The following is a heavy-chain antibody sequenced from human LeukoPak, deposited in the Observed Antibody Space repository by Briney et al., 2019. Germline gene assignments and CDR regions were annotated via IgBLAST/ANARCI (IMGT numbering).Heavy chain of an antibody. CDR1: GFTFNSFE. Sequence: GGSLRLSCAASGFTFNSFEMIWVRQAPGKGLDWVSHITSSGSAMFYADSVKGRFTISRDNAKNSLYLQMNSLRAEDTAVYYCAREDFGVVDYWGQGTLVTVSS. V-gene: IGHV3-48*03. CDR2: ITSSGSAM. D-gene: IGHD3-3*01. J-gene: IGHJ4*02. CDR3: AREDFGVVDY.